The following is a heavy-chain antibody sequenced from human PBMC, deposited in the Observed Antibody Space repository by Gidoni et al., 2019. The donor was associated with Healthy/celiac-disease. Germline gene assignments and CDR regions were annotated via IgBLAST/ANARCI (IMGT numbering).Heavy chain of an antibody. D-gene: IGHD2-8*01. CDR1: GESFSGYY. CDR2: INHTGST. J-gene: IGHJ4*02. CDR3: AEMLRDY. Sequence: QVQLQQWGAGLFKPSETLSLTCAVYGESFSGYYWSWIRQPPGKGLEWIGEINHTGSTNYNPSLKSRVTISVDTSKNQFSLKLSSVTAADTAVYYCAEMLRDYWGQRTLVTVSS. V-gene: IGHV4-34*01.